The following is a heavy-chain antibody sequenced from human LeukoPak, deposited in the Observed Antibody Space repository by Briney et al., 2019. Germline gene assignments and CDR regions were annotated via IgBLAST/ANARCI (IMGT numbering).Heavy chain of an antibody. CDR3: ARSALLRVVGATHFDY. D-gene: IGHD1-26*01. Sequence: GASVKVSRKASGYTFTGYYMHWVRQAPAQGLEWMGWINPNSGGTNYEQKVQGRGTMTRDTSISTAYMELSRLRSDDTAVYYWARSALLRVVGATHFDYWGQGTLVTVSS. CDR2: INPNSGGT. CDR1: GYTFTGYY. J-gene: IGHJ4*02. V-gene: IGHV1-2*02.